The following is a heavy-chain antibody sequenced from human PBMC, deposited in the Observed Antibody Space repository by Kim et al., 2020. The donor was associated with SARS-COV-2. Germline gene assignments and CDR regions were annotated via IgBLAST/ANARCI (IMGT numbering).Heavy chain of an antibody. CDR3: ARGLDY. CDR2: IFYRGTP. Sequence: IFYRGTPHPNPSLQSRLTISVDTSKNQFSLKRTSVTAADTAVYYCARGLDYWGQGTLVTVSS. V-gene: IGHV4-39*01. J-gene: IGHJ4*02.